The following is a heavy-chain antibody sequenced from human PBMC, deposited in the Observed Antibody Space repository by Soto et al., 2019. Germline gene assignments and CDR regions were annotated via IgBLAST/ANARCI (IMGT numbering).Heavy chain of an antibody. CDR1: SYTFTSYG. Sequence: QVRLVQSGAEVKKPGASVKVSCKASSYTFTSYGISWVRQAPGQGLEWMGWISAYNGNTNYAQKLQGRVTMTTDTSTSTADMELRSLRSDDTAVYYYARDLREPFDYGDYEANRNDAFDIWGQGTMVTVSS. CDR2: ISAYNGNT. CDR3: ARDLREPFDYGDYEANRNDAFDI. J-gene: IGHJ3*02. D-gene: IGHD4-17*01. V-gene: IGHV1-18*01.